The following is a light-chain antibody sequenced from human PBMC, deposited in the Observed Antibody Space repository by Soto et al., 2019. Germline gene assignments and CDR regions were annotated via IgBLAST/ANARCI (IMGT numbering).Light chain of an antibody. Sequence: DIVMTQSPLSLPVTPGEPASISCKSSQSLLHRNGYNYLDWFLQKPGQSQQLLIFLGSNRASGVPDRFSGSGSGTDFTLKISRVEAEDVAVYYCMQAIQSSWTFGQGTKVEI. CDR1: QSLLHRNGYNY. CDR3: MQAIQSSWT. CDR2: LGS. J-gene: IGKJ1*01. V-gene: IGKV2-28*01.